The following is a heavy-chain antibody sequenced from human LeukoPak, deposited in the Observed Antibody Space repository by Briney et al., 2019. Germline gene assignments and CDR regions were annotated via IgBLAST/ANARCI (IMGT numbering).Heavy chain of an antibody. CDR2: INPSGGST. J-gene: IGHJ4*02. CDR3: ARAERFLEWLLI. Sequence: ASVKVSCKASGYTFTSYYMHWVRQAPGQGLEWMGIINPSGGSTSYAQKFQGRVTMTRDTSTSTVYMELSSLRAEDTAVYYCARAERFLEWLLIWGQGTLVTVSS. D-gene: IGHD3-3*01. CDR1: GYTFTSYY. V-gene: IGHV1-46*01.